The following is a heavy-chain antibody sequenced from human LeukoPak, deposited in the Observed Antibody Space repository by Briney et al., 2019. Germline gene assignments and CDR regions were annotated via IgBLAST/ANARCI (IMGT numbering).Heavy chain of an antibody. CDR3: AKDLGYSYGYFY. J-gene: IGHJ4*02. V-gene: IGHV3-30*02. CDR1: GFTFSSYG. D-gene: IGHD5-18*01. Sequence: PGGSLRLSCAASGFTFSSYGMHWVRQAPGKGLEWVAFIRYDGSNKYYADSVKGRFTISRDNSKNTLYLQMNSLRAEDTAVYYCAKDLGYSYGYFYWGQGTLVTVSS. CDR2: IRYDGSNK.